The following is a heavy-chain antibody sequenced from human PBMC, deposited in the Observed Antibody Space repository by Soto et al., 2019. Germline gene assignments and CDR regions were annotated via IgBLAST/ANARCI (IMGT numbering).Heavy chain of an antibody. J-gene: IGHJ6*02. CDR3: ARNGYCSSTSCYVYYYYGMDV. CDR2: ISSSGSTV. D-gene: IGHD2-2*01. Sequence: EVQLVESGGGLVQPGGSLRLSCAASGFTFSSYEMNWVRQAPGKGLEWVSYISSSGSTVYYADSVKGRFTISRDNAKNSLYLQMNSLRAEDTAVYYCARNGYCSSTSCYVYYYYGMDVWGQGTTVTVSS. V-gene: IGHV3-48*03. CDR1: GFTFSSYE.